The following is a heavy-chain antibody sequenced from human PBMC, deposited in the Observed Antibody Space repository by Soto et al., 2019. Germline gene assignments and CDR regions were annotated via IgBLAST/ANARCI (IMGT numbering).Heavy chain of an antibody. J-gene: IGHJ4*02. CDR3: ATATGGYGPIDY. CDR2: IYYDGSNR. V-gene: IGHV3-33*01. CDR1: GFIFSVYG. Sequence: QVQLVESGGGVVQPGGYLRLSCAASGFIFSVYGMHWVRQAPGKGLEWVAIIYYDGSNRYYADSAKGRFTISRDNSKNTLFLQMNSLRYEDTAVYYCATATGGYGPIDYWGEGTLVTVSS. D-gene: IGHD5-12*01.